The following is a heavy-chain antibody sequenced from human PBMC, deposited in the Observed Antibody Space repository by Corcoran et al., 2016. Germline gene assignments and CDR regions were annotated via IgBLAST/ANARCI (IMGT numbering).Heavy chain of an antibody. V-gene: IGHV1-69*01. Sequence: QVQLVQSGAEVKKPGSSVKVSCKASGGTFSRYAISWVRHATGPGLEWMGGIIPIFGTANYAQKFQGRVTITADEYTSTAYMELSSLRSEDTAVYYCARSAYYSSGWYRVEYYFDYWGQGTLVTVSS. D-gene: IGHD6-19*01. J-gene: IGHJ4*01. CDR3: ARSAYYSSGWYRVEYYFDY. CDR1: GGTFSRYA. CDR2: IIPIFGTA.